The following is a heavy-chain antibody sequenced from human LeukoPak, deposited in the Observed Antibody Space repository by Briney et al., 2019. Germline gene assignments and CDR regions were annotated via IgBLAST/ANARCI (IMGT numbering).Heavy chain of an antibody. V-gene: IGHV4-39*07. CDR1: GGSISTSSYY. D-gene: IGHD5-12*01. CDR2: IYYSGST. J-gene: IGHJ3*02. CDR3: APGGYIGYGHAFDI. Sequence: PSETLSLACTVSGGSISTSSYYWGWVRQPPGKGLEWIASIYYSGSTYYNPSLKSRVTISVDTSKNQLSLKLNSVTAADTAVYYCAPGGYIGYGHAFDIRGQGTMVTVSS.